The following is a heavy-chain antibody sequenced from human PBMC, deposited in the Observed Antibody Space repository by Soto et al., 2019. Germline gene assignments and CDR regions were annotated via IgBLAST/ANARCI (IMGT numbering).Heavy chain of an antibody. Sequence: EPLSPRCADYGACLSDNYCNWLRQPPGKGLEWIGEINHSGNTNYNPSLMSRVTISIDTSKNQLSLNLRSVSASDKAVYHCARGRGEFEAWGRGSPGTV. CDR2: INHSGNT. J-gene: IGHJ5*02. D-gene: IGHD2-21*01. CDR1: GACLSDNY. CDR3: ARGRGEFEA. V-gene: IGHV4-34*01.